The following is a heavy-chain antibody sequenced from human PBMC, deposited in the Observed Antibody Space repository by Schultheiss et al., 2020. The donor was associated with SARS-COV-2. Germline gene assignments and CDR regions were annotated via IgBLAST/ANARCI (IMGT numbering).Heavy chain of an antibody. CDR1: GFTFDDYA. D-gene: IGHD4-17*01. J-gene: IGHJ4*02. Sequence: GGSLRLSCAASGFTFDDYAMHWVRQAPGKGLEWVSGISWNSGSIGYADSVKGRFTISRDNAKNSLYLQMNSLRAEDTAVYYCAKDVDYGDSTGYWGQGTLVTVSS. CDR3: AKDVDYGDSTGY. CDR2: ISWNSGSI. V-gene: IGHV3-9*01.